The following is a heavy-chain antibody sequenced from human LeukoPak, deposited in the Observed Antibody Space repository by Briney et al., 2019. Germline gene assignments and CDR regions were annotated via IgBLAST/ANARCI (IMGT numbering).Heavy chain of an antibody. J-gene: IGHJ3*01. V-gene: IGHV3-72*01. CDR3: ARYSGTYAFDV. CDR2: IRNRANSYTK. CDR1: GFTFREHY. Sequence: GGSLRLSCAASGFTFREHYMDRVRQAPGKGLEWVGRIRNRANSYTKEYAASVEDRFTISRDDSKNSLYRQMNSLKVEDTAVYYCARYSGTYAFDVWGRGTMVTVSS. D-gene: IGHD1-26*01.